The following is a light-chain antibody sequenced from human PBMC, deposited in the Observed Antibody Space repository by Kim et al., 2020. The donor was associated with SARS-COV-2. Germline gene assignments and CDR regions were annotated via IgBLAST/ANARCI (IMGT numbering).Light chain of an antibody. CDR1: QSVTTN. CDR3: QQYNNRPLT. J-gene: IGKJ4*01. V-gene: IGKV3-15*01. CDR2: DVS. Sequence: VSPGERVTLSRRVSQSVTTNLAWYQQKPGQAPRLLIYDVSTRATGIPAKFIGSGSGTEFTLTISSLQSEDFAVYYCQQYNNRPLTFGGGTKVEIK.